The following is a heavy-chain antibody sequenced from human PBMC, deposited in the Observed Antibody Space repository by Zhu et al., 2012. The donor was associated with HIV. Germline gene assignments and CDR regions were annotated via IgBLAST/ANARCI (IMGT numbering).Heavy chain of an antibody. Sequence: QVQPQESGPGLVKPSETQSLTCTVSGGSITNHCWSWIRQPPGKGLEWIGYISQTGNTKYNPSLRSRVSISVDTSKNRFALKLSSMTAADTAVYYCARNVVFPAAAPHAFEVWGQGTMVTV. CDR1: GGSITNHC. CDR3: ARNVVFPAAAPHAFEV. J-gene: IGHJ3*01. D-gene: IGHD2-2*01. V-gene: IGHV4-59*11. CDR2: ISQTGNT.